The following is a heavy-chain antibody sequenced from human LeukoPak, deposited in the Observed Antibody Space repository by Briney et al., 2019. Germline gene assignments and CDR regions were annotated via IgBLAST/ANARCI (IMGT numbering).Heavy chain of an antibody. Sequence: AVKLACKAWGGTFSSYTMSWVRQAPGQGFEWMGRITPVFGTANYAQKFQGRVTISTAESTSTAYMELSSLRSDDTAVYYCARVAYYDSSGYSYPRFDYWGQGTLVTVSS. D-gene: IGHD3-22*01. CDR1: GGTFSSYT. J-gene: IGHJ4*02. CDR2: ITPVFGTA. V-gene: IGHV1-69*05. CDR3: ARVAYYDSSGYSYPRFDY.